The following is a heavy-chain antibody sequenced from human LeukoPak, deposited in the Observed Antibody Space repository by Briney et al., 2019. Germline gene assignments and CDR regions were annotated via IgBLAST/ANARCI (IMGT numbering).Heavy chain of an antibody. CDR1: GFTFSSYW. CDR2: IKQDGGVK. V-gene: IGHV3-7*04. CDR3: ARGTIAAAGYYYFDY. J-gene: IGHJ4*02. D-gene: IGHD6-13*01. Sequence: GGSLRLSCAASGFTFSSYWMSWVRQAPGKGLEWVANIKQDGGVKYYVDSVKGRFTISRDNAKNSLYLQMNSLRAEDTAVYYCARGTIAAAGYYYFDYWGQGTQVTVSS.